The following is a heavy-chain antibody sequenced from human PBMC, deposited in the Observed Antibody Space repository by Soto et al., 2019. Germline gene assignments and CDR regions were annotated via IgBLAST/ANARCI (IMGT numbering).Heavy chain of an antibody. V-gene: IGHV5-51*01. J-gene: IGHJ6*02. CDR3: ARHLPPKGVGAPPDGMDV. CDR1: GYSFTSYW. CDR2: IYPGDSDT. D-gene: IGHD1-26*01. Sequence: PGESLKISCKGSGYSFTSYWIGWVRQMPGKGLEWMGIIYPGDSDTRYSPSFQGQVTISADKSISTAYLQWSSLKASDTAMYYCARHLPPKGVGAPPDGMDVWGQGTTVTVSS.